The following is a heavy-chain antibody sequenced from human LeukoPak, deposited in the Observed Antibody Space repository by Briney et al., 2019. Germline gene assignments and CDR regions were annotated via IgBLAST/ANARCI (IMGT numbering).Heavy chain of an antibody. CDR2: IYYSGST. V-gene: IGHV4-59*12. Sequence: SSETLSLTCTVSGGSISSYYWSWIRQPPGKGLEWIGYIYYSGSTNYNPSLKSRVTMSADTSKNQFSLKLTSVTAADTAVYYCAREATMAVWGQGTLVTVSS. CDR3: AREATMAV. CDR1: GGSISSYY. D-gene: IGHD3-10*01. J-gene: IGHJ4*02.